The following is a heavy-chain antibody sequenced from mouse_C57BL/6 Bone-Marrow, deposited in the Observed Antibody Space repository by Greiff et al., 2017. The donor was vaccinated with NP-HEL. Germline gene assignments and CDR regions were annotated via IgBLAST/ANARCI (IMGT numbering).Heavy chain of an antibody. CDR2: IDPENGDT. D-gene: IGHD4-1*02. J-gene: IGHJ2*01. V-gene: IGHV14-4*01. CDR1: GFNIKDDY. Sequence: VQLQQSGAELVRPGASVKLSCTASGFNIKDDYMHWVKQRPEQGLEWIGWIDPENGDTEYASKFQGKATITADTSSNTAYLQLSSLTSEDTAVYYCTTQLGHDYWGQGTTLTVSS. CDR3: TTQLGHDY.